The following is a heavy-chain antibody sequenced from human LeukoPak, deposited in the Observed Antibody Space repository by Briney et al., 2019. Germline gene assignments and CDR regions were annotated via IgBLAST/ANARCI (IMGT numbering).Heavy chain of an antibody. Sequence: SETLSLTCTVSGGSVSSGSYYWSWIRQPPGKGLEWIGYIYYSGSTNYNPSLKSRVTISVDTSKNQFSLKLTSVTAADAAVYYCARDLCSGGSCYPYYFDYWGQGTLVTVSS. V-gene: IGHV4-61*01. CDR3: ARDLCSGGSCYPYYFDY. CDR2: IYYSGST. J-gene: IGHJ4*02. D-gene: IGHD2-15*01. CDR1: GGSVSSGSYY.